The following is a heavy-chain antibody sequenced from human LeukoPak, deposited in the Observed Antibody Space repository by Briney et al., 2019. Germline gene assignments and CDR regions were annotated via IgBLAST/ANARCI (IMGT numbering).Heavy chain of an antibody. J-gene: IGHJ4*02. CDR3: ARRHLTASLAAVYFAT. Sequence: GESLKISCKGSGYSFTSYWIGWVRQMPGKGLEWMGIIDPGDSDTRYSPSLQGQVTISADKSISTASLQWSSLKASDTAMYYCARRHLTASLAAVYFATWGQGTLVTVSS. D-gene: IGHD2-21*02. CDR1: GYSFTSYW. CDR2: IDPGDSDT. V-gene: IGHV5-51*01.